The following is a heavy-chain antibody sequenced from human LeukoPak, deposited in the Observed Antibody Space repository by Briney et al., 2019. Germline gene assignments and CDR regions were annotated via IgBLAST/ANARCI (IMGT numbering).Heavy chain of an antibody. CDR3: ARNRGYGDYYFDY. V-gene: IGHV3-30*02. J-gene: IGHJ4*02. CDR2: IRYDGSNK. CDR1: GFTFSSYG. Sequence: GGSLRLSCAASGFTFSSYGMHWVRQAPGKGLEWVTFIRYDGSNKFYTNSVKGRFTISRDNSKHTLYLQMDSLRAEDTAVYYCARNRGYGDYYFDYWGQGTLVTVSS. D-gene: IGHD4-17*01.